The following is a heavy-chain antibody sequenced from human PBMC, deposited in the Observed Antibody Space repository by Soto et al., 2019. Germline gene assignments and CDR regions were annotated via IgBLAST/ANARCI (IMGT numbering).Heavy chain of an antibody. CDR2: VHGGGST. D-gene: IGHD3-16*01. CDR1: GFTVSNNH. CDR3: AGRLTTAASLDC. J-gene: IGHJ4*02. Sequence: VQLVESGGGLIQPGGSLRLSCAASGFTVSNNHMTWVRQAAGKGLELVSFVHGGGSTSYADSVKGRFTISRDNSKNTLYLQVDGLRAEDTAIYYCAGRLTTAASLDCWGRGTLVTVSS. V-gene: IGHV3-53*01.